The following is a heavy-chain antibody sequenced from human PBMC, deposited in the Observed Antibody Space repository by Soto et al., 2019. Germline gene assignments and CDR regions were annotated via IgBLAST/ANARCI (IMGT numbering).Heavy chain of an antibody. V-gene: IGHV4-59*01. CDR1: GGSISSYY. Sequence: SETLSLTCTVSGGSISSYYWSWIRQPPGKGLEWIGYIYYSGSTNYNPSLKSRVTISVDTSKNQFSLKLSSVTAADTAVYYCARGCSSTSCWYYYYGMDVWGQGTTVTVSS. J-gene: IGHJ6*02. CDR2: IYYSGST. CDR3: ARGCSSTSCWYYYYGMDV. D-gene: IGHD2-2*01.